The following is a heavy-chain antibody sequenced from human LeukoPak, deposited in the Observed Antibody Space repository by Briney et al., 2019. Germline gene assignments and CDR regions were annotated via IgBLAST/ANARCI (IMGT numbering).Heavy chain of an antibody. CDR2: IYTSGST. V-gene: IGHV4-61*02. Sequence: SQTLSLTCTVSGGSISSGSYYWSWIRQPAGKGLEWIGRIYTSGSTNYNPSLKSRVTISVDTSKNQFSLKLSSVTAADTAVYYCARGRIDWFGFDYWGQGTLVTVSS. CDR1: GGSISSGSYY. CDR3: ARGRIDWFGFDY. J-gene: IGHJ4*02. D-gene: IGHD3-9*01.